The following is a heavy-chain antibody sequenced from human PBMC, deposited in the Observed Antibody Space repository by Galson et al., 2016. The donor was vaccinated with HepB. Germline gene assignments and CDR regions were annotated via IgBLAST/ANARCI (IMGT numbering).Heavy chain of an antibody. J-gene: IGHJ4*02. Sequence: SLRLSCAASGFTFNNYAMSWVRQAPGKGLEWVSGISGGGNNAYYADSVKGRFTISRDNSNNTLYLQMNSLRAEDTAVYYCARGGPFSTSWYLDFWGQGTLLTASS. CDR1: GFTFNNYA. D-gene: IGHD6-13*01. V-gene: IGHV3-23*01. CDR2: ISGGGNNA. CDR3: ARGGPFSTSWYLDF.